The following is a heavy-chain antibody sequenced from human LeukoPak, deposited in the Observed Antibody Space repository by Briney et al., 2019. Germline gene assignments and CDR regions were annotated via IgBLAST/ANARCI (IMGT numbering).Heavy chain of an antibody. CDR2: IYYSGST. CDR3: ARSFGVVLDY. CDR1: GGSISSGDYY. J-gene: IGHJ4*02. V-gene: IGHV4-30-4*08. D-gene: IGHD3-3*01. Sequence: TSETLSLTCTVSGGSISSGDYYWSWIRQPPGKGLEWIGYIYYSGSTYYNPSLKSRVTISVDTSKNQFSLKLSSVTDADTAVYYSARSFGVVLDYWGQGTPVTVSS.